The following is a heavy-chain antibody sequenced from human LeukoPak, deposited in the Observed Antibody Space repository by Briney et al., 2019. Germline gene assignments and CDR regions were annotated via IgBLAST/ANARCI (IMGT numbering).Heavy chain of an antibody. J-gene: IGHJ3*02. CDR3: ARGGSFDWLLFAFDI. CDR2: IYYSGST. V-gene: IGHV4-59*01. CDR1: GGSISSYY. D-gene: IGHD3-9*01. Sequence: PSETLSLTCTVSGGSISSYYWSWIRQPPGKGLEWIGYIYYSGSTNYNPSLKSRVTISVDTSKNQFSLKLSSVTAADTAVYYCARGGSFDWLLFAFDIWGQGTMVAVSS.